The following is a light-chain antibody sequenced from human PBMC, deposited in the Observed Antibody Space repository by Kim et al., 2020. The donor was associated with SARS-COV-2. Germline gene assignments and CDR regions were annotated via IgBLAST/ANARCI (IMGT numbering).Light chain of an antibody. CDR3: QHYHSHSLYT. CDR1: QSISTW. V-gene: IGKV1-5*01. CDR2: DAS. J-gene: IGKJ2*01. Sequence: DIQMTQSPATLSASVGDRVVITCRTSQSISTWLAWYQQRPGKAPKLLIYDASNLESGVPSRFSGSGSGTEFTLTISSLQPDDLATYYCQHYHSHSLYTCGQGTKLEI.